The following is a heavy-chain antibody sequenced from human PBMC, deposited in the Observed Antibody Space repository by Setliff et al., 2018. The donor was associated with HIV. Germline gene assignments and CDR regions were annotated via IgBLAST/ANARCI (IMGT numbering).Heavy chain of an antibody. V-gene: IGHV1-2*06. J-gene: IGHJ5*02. Sequence: ASVKVSCKASGYTFTGYYMHWVRQAPGQGLEWMGRINPNSGGTNYAQKFQGRVTMTRDTSISTSYMELSRLRSDDTAVYYCARADVSYYGSGSYLNWFDPWGQGTLVTVSS. D-gene: IGHD3-10*01. CDR1: GYTFTGYY. CDR3: ARADVSYYGSGSYLNWFDP. CDR2: INPNSGGT.